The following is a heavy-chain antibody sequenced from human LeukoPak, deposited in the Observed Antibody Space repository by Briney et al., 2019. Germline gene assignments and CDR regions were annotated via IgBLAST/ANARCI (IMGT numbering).Heavy chain of an antibody. J-gene: IGHJ4*02. D-gene: IGHD3-22*01. CDR3: AKASHYDNSGYQYYFDY. CDR2: ISGSGGST. V-gene: IGHV3-23*01. CDR1: GFTFSSYA. Sequence: GGSLRLSCAASGFTFSSYAMSWVRQAPGKGLNWVSAISGSGGSTYYADPVKGRFTISRDNSKNTLYLQVNSLRAEDTAVYYCAKASHYDNSGYQYYFDYWGQGTLVTVSS.